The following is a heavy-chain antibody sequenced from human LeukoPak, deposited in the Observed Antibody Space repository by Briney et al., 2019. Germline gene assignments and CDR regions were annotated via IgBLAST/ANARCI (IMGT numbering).Heavy chain of an antibody. CDR2: MNPNSGNT. Sequence: ASVKVSCKASGYTFTSYDINWVRQVTGQGLEWMGWMNPNSGNTGYAQKFQGRVTITRNTSISTAYMELSSLRSEDTAVYYCARGGHDFWSGYPFDYWGQGTLVTVSS. CDR1: GYTFTSYD. V-gene: IGHV1-8*03. CDR3: ARGGHDFWSGYPFDY. J-gene: IGHJ4*02. D-gene: IGHD3-3*01.